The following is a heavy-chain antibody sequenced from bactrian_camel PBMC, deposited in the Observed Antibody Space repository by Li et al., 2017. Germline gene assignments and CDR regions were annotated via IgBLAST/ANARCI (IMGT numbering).Heavy chain of an antibody. V-gene: IGHV3S53*01. CDR3: AASGTYALYPLQDHEYKY. CDR2: IDSDGSI. D-gene: IGHD2*01. CDR1: GYTYSTYC. Sequence: HVQLVESGGGSVQTGGSLRLSCAASGYTYSTYCMGWFRQAPGKEREGVAAIDSDGSISYADSVKGRFTISQDAFKGTMYLEMDALKPEDTAMYYCAASGTYALYPLQDHEYKYWGQGTQVTVS. J-gene: IGHJ4*01.